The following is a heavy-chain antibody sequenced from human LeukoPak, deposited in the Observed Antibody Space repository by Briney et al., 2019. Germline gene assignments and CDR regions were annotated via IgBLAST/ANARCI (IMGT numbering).Heavy chain of an antibody. V-gene: IGHV1-2*02. CDR2: INPNSGGT. D-gene: IGHD3-10*01. J-gene: IGHJ3*02. CDR1: GHTFTGYY. Sequence: ASVKVSCKASGHTFTGYYMHWVRQAPGQGLEWMGWINPNSGGTNYAQKFQGRVTMTRDTSISTAYMELSRLRSDDTAVYYCARGGTMVRGVVAAFDIWGAGTMVTVSS. CDR3: ARGGTMVRGVVAAFDI.